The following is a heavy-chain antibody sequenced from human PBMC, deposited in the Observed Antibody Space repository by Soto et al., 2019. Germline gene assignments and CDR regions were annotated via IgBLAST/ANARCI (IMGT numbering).Heavy chain of an antibody. CDR3: ARDLKAVVNHIHYNHYGLDV. CDR1: GFIFNDYY. D-gene: IGHD3-22*01. Sequence: QEQLVESGGRLVKPGRSLRLSCAASGFIFNDYYMSWIRKAPGKGLEWVAYISSGASTISYADSVKGRFTISRDNTKNLLYLQMNSLRAEDTAVYYCARDLKAVVNHIHYNHYGLDVWGQGTTVTVSS. CDR2: ISSGASTI. J-gene: IGHJ6*02. V-gene: IGHV3-11*01.